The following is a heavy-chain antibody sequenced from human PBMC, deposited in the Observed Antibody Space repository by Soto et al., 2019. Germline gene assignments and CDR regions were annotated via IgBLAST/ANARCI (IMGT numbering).Heavy chain of an antibody. V-gene: IGHV1-8*01. CDR1: GYTFTSYD. Sequence: ASVKVSCTASGYTFTSYDINWVRQATGQGLEWMGWMNPNSGNTGYAQKFQGRVTMTRSTSISTAYMELSGLRAEDTAVYYCARDNDGYNHPDYWGQGTLVTVSS. CDR2: MNPNSGNT. D-gene: IGHD5-12*01. J-gene: IGHJ4*02. CDR3: ARDNDGYNHPDY.